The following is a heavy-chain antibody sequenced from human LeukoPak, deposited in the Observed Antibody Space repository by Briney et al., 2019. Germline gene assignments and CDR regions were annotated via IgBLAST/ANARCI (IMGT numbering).Heavy chain of an antibody. CDR3: ARGVAARNGFDY. CDR1: GGTFSSYA. J-gene: IGHJ4*02. Sequence: SVTVSCTASGGTFSSYAISWVRQAPGQGLEWMGRIIPIFGIANYAQKFQGRVTITADKSTSTAYMELSSLRSGDTAVYYCARGVAARNGFDYWGQGTLVTVSS. CDR2: IIPIFGIA. D-gene: IGHD6-6*01. V-gene: IGHV1-69*04.